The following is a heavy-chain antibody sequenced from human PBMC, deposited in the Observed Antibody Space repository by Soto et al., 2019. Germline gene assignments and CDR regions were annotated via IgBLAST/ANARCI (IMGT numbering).Heavy chain of an antibody. D-gene: IGHD3-22*01. CDR1: GDSVSSNSAA. J-gene: IGHJ6*02. V-gene: IGHV6-1*01. Sequence: SQTLSLTCAISGDSVSSNSAAWNWIRQSPSRGLEWLGRTYYRSKWYNDYAVSVKSRITINPDTSKNQFSLQLNSVTPEDTAVYYCAREDYDSSGYYRRRDYYGVDVWGQGTTVTVSS. CDR3: AREDYDSSGYYRRRDYYGVDV. CDR2: TYYRSKWYN.